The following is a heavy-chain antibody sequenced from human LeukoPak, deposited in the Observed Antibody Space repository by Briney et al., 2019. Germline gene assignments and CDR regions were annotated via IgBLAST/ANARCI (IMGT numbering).Heavy chain of an antibody. CDR2: ISWNSGSI. CDR3: AKQLGATRVFDY. J-gene: IGHJ4*02. CDR1: GFTFDDYA. D-gene: IGHD5-12*01. V-gene: IGHV3-9*01. Sequence: GGSLRLSCAASGFTFDDYAMHWVRQAPGKGLEWVSGISWNSGSIGYADSVKGRYTISRDNAKNSLYLQMNSLRAEDTALYYCAKQLGATRVFDYWGQGTLVTVSS.